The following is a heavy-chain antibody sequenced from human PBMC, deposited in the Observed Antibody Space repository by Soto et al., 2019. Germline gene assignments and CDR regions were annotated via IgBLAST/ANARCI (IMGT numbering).Heavy chain of an antibody. CDR2: ITSNGDNT. D-gene: IGHD3-16*01. Sequence: GGTLRLSCSASGFPFSNFALHWVRQATGKVQEYVTGITSNGDNTYHAYSLQGRFTSSRDNSKSTLYLQMTSLRVEDTAVYYCVKGTHLLRYYLKYWGRVALVTFCS. V-gene: IGHV3-64D*06. CDR1: GFPFSNFA. CDR3: VKGTHLLRYYLKY. J-gene: IGHJ4*02.